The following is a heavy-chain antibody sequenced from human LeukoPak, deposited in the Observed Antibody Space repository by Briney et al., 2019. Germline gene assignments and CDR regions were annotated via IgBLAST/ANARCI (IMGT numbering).Heavy chain of an antibody. V-gene: IGHV1-69*13. CDR1: GGTFSSYA. D-gene: IGHD2-15*01. Sequence: SVKVSCKASGGTFSSYAISWVRQAPGQGLEWMGGIIPIFGTANYAQKFQGRVTITADESTSTAYMELSSLRSEDTAVYYCARDLRLYCSGGSCYPPGYFDYWGQGTLVTVSS. J-gene: IGHJ4*02. CDR3: ARDLRLYCSGGSCYPPGYFDY. CDR2: IIPIFGTA.